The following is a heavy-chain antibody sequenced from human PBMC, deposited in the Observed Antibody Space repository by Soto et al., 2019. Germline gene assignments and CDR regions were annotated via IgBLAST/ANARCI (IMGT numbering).Heavy chain of an antibody. J-gene: IGHJ4*02. D-gene: IGHD2-15*01. CDR2: ISYDGSNK. CDR1: GFTFSSYG. Sequence: QVQLVESGGGVVQPGRSLRLSCAASGFTFSSYGMHWVRQAPGKGLEWVPVISYDGSNKYYADSVKGRFTISRDNSKNTLYLQMNSLRAEDTAVYYCAKETYSGPLDYWGQGTLVTVSS. CDR3: AKETYSGPLDY. V-gene: IGHV3-30*18.